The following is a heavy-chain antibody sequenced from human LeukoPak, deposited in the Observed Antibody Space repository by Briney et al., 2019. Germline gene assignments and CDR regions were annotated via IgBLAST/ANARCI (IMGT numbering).Heavy chain of an antibody. V-gene: IGHV4-4*07. Sequence: SETLSLTCTVSGDSMSGKYWNWIRQPAGKGLEWIGRIYPSGTTNYNPSLESRVTMSIDTSKNQFSLKLSSVTAADTAVYYCASDASNFLGWFDPWGQGTLVTVSS. D-gene: IGHD2/OR15-2a*01. CDR2: IYPSGTT. CDR1: GDSMSGKY. J-gene: IGHJ5*02. CDR3: ASDASNFLGWFDP.